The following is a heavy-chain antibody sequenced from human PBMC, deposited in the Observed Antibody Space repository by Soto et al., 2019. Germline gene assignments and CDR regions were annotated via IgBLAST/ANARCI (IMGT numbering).Heavy chain of an antibody. CDR3: ARVGCSGGNCYSNYYYMDV. CDR1: GFTFSAYG. J-gene: IGHJ6*03. V-gene: IGHV3-64*01. CDR2: IGPDGSRT. Sequence: EVQLVESGGGLVQPGGSLRLSCAASGFTFSAYGMHWVRQAPGKGLEYVSAIGPDGSRTYYANSVKGRFTISRDNSKNTLYLQIGSLRAEDIAVYYCARVGCSGGNCYSNYYYMDVWGKGTTVTVSS. D-gene: IGHD2-15*01.